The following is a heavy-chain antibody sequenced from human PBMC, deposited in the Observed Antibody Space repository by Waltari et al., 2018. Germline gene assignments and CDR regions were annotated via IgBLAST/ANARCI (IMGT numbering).Heavy chain of an antibody. CDR2: INEDGSRI. CDR1: GFTCSRFW. CDR3: VRGIDG. J-gene: IGHJ4*02. D-gene: IGHD3-9*01. Sequence: EVQLVESGGGFVQPGGCLRLSCAASGFTCSRFWTSWVRLAPEKGLEWVANINEDGSRIYYLGSVTGRFTISRYNAKISLSLPMDSLRVDDAGVYCCVRGIDGWGQGTLVTVSS. V-gene: IGHV3-7*01.